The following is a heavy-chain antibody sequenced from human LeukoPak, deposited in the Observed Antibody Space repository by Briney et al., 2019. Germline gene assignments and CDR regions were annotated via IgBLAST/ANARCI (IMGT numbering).Heavy chain of an antibody. CDR2: ISVGAEYI. V-gene: IGHV3-23*01. CDR3: ASGPPFLKYFEY. CDR1: GFTFSTYV. D-gene: IGHD3-3*01. J-gene: IGHJ4*02. Sequence: GGSPRLSCAASGFTFSTYVMNWFRQAPGKGLEWVSTISVGAEYIFYADSVKGRFTISRDDSNNALYLQMHSLRVEDTALYYCASGPPFLKYFEYWGQGTLVTVSS.